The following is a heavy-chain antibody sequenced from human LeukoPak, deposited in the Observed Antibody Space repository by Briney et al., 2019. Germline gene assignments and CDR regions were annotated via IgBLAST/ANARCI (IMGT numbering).Heavy chain of an antibody. CDR2: ISSSSSYI. J-gene: IGHJ4*02. V-gene: IGHV3-21*03. CDR1: GFTFSSYS. D-gene: IGHD3-3*01. CDR3: TTPRDFWSGYGT. Sequence: GGSLRLSCAASGFTFSSYSMNWVRQAPGKGLEWVSSISSSSSYIYYADSVKGRFTISRDNAKNSLYLQMNSLKTEDTAVYYCTTPRDFWSGYGTWGQGTLVTVSS.